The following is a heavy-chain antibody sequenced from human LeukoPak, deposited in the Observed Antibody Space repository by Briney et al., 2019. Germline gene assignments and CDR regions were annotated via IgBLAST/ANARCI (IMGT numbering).Heavy chain of an antibody. CDR2: IYHSGST. Sequence: PSETLSLTCTVSGYSISSGYHWGWIRQPPGKGLEWIGSIYHSGSTYYNPSLKSRVTISLDTSKNQFSLNLFSVTAADTAMYYCTRASGYGLIDYWGQGTLVTVSS. D-gene: IGHD3-3*01. V-gene: IGHV4-38-2*02. CDR1: GYSISSGYH. CDR3: TRASGYGLIDY. J-gene: IGHJ4*02.